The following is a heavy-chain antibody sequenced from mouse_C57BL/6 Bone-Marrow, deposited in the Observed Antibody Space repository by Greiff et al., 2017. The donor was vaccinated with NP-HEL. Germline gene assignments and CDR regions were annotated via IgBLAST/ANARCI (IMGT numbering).Heavy chain of an antibody. Sequence: ESGPGILQPSQTLSLPCSFSGFSLSTFGMGVGWIRQPSGKGLEWLAHIWWDDDKYYNPALKSRLTISKDTSKNQVFLKIANVDTADTATYYCAPYYSNFAWFAYWGQGTLVTVSA. CDR1: GFSLSTFGMG. V-gene: IGHV8-8*01. J-gene: IGHJ3*01. D-gene: IGHD2-5*01. CDR3: APYYSNFAWFAY. CDR2: IWWDDDK.